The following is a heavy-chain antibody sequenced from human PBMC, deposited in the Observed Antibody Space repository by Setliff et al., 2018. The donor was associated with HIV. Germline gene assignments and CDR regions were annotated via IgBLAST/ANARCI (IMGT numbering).Heavy chain of an antibody. V-gene: IGHV4-31*03. Sequence: SETLSLTCTVSGGSISSGGYYWSWIRQHPGKGLEWIGYIYYSGRTYHNPSLKSRVTISVDTSEIQFSLKLSSVTAADTAVYYCARYCGGDCYPSAYYMDVWGKGTTVTVSS. CDR2: IYYSGRT. J-gene: IGHJ6*03. CDR1: GGSISSGGYY. CDR3: ARYCGGDCYPSAYYMDV. D-gene: IGHD2-21*01.